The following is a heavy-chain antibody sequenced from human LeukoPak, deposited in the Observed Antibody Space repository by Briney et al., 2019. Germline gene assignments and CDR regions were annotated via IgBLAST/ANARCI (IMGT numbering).Heavy chain of an antibody. D-gene: IGHD3-22*01. CDR3: ARHYYYDSSGYYYDYYYFDY. Sequence: NPSETLSLTCTVSGGSISSYYWSWIRQPPGKGLEWVGYIYYSGSTNYNPSLKSRVTISVDTSKNQFSLKLSSVTAADTAVYYCARHYYYDSSGYYYDYYYFDYWGQGSLVTVSS. CDR1: GGSISSYY. V-gene: IGHV4-59*01. J-gene: IGHJ4*02. CDR2: IYYSGST.